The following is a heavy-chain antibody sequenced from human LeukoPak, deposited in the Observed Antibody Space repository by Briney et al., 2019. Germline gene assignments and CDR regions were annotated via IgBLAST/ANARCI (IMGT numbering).Heavy chain of an antibody. Sequence: GGSLRLSCAASGFTFSGSAMHWVRQASGKGLEWVGRIRSKANSYATAYAASVKGRFTISRDDSKNTAYLQMNSLKTEDTAVYYCTRQGYDFRSGYYHYFDYWGQGTLVTVSS. D-gene: IGHD3-3*01. CDR3: TRQGYDFRSGYYHYFDY. V-gene: IGHV3-73*01. CDR1: GFTFSGSA. CDR2: IRSKANSYAT. J-gene: IGHJ4*02.